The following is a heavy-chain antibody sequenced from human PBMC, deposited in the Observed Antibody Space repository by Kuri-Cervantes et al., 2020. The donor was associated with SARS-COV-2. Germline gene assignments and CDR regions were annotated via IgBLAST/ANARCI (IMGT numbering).Heavy chain of an antibody. CDR2: ISGSGSGT. V-gene: IGHV3-23*01. CDR3: AKDTLRGVDGAAFQF. Sequence: GGSLRLSCAASVFSFGTSAMSWVRQAPGKGLEWVSSISGSGSGTHYADSVKGRFTISRDNSNNTLYLQMNSLRAEDTALYYCAKDTLRGVDGAAFQFWGQGKMVTVSS. J-gene: IGHJ3*01. D-gene: IGHD4-17*01. CDR1: VFSFGTSA.